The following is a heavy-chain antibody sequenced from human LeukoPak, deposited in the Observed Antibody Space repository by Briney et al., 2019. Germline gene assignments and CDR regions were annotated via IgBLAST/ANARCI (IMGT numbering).Heavy chain of an antibody. V-gene: IGHV4-59*01. CDR1: GGSISSYY. D-gene: IGHD6-19*01. J-gene: IGHJ4*02. CDR3: ARPFSSGWYPYSIGGLWFDY. Sequence: SETLPLTCTVSGGSISSYYWSWIRQPPGKGLEWIGYIYYTGSTKYNPSLKSRVTISVDTSKNQFSLKLSSVTAADTAVYYCARPFSSGWYPYSIGGLWFDYWGQGTLVTVSS. CDR2: IYYTGST.